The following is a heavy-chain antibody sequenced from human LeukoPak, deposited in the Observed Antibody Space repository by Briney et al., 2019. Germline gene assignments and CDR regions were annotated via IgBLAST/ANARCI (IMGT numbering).Heavy chain of an antibody. J-gene: IGHJ4*02. V-gene: IGHV3-23*01. Sequence: GGSLRLSCAASGFTFSNSAMTWIRQLPGKGLEWVSTISNAGSGTYYADSVKGRLTISRDNSKNTLYLQMNSLRAEDTAVYYCAKSGYNRFDYWGQGTLVTVSS. CDR3: AKSGYNRFDY. CDR1: GFTFSNSA. D-gene: IGHD5-24*01. CDR2: ISNAGSGT.